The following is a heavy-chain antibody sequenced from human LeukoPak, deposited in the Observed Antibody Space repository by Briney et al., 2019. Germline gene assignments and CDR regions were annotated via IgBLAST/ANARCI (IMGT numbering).Heavy chain of an antibody. CDR3: ARGPRRKWELLGY. CDR1: VYTYTSYY. Sequence: GSSVKVSCKSSVYTYTSYYMHWVRQAPGQGLEWMGIVNPSGGSKSYAQKFQGRVTITRDMSTSTVYMEMSSLRSEDTAVYYCARGPRRKWELLGYWGQGTLVTVSS. J-gene: IGHJ4*02. V-gene: IGHV1-46*01. D-gene: IGHD1-26*01. CDR2: VNPSGGSK.